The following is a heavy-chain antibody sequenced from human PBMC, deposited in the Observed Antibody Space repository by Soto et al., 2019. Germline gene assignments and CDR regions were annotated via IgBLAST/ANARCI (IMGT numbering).Heavy chain of an antibody. Sequence: EVQLVESGGGLVQPGGSLRLSCAVSGFTFSTHAMNWVRQAPGKGLEWVADIHCTRSIIDYADSVKGRFTISRDNATNSLFLQMDSLIYEDTAVYYWAGDAWTADYEYWGQGTLVTVSS. J-gene: IGHJ4*02. V-gene: IGHV3-48*02. CDR2: IHCTRSII. CDR1: GFTFSTHA. D-gene: IGHD3-16*01. CDR3: AGDAWTADYEY.